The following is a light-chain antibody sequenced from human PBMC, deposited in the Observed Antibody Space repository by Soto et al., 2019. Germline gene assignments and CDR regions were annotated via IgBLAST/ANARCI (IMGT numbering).Light chain of an antibody. J-gene: IGLJ3*02. V-gene: IGLV1-51*01. CDR1: SSNIAKNY. CDR3: GTWDSSRRAGV. Sequence: QSVLTQPASASAAPGQKVTISCSGSSSNIAKNYVAWYQQLPGTPPKLLIYDNNKRPSGIPDRFSGSKSGTSATLGITGLQTGDEADYYCGTWDSSRRAGVFGGGTKVTVL. CDR2: DNN.